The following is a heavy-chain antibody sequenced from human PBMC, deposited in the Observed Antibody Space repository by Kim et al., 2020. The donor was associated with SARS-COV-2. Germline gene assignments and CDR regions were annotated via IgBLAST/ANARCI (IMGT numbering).Heavy chain of an antibody. CDR3: ARDTRDGFDP. Sequence: SETLSLTCTVSGGSISGYYWSWIRQPPGKGLEWIGYIYYSGSTNYNPSLKSRVTISVDTSKNQFSLKLSSVTAADTAVYYCARDTRDGFDPWGQGTLVTVSS. J-gene: IGHJ5*02. CDR2: IYYSGST. V-gene: IGHV4-59*13. CDR1: GGSISGYY.